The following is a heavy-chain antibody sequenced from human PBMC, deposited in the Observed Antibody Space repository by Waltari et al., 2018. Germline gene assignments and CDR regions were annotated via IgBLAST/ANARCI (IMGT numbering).Heavy chain of an antibody. V-gene: IGHV5-10-1*01. CDR3: VRHRTTYPLEIDY. J-gene: IGHJ4*02. CDR2: IDPSDSFR. Sequence: EVQLVQSGAEVKKPEESLRTACEGSGYSFTSHWISRVRQVPGKGLEWVGRIDPSDSFRNYGPAFEGHVTISVDQSLRTAYLQWDSLKASDTAIYYCVRHRTTYPLEIDYWGQGTLVTVSS. D-gene: IGHD2-2*01. CDR1: GYSFTSHW.